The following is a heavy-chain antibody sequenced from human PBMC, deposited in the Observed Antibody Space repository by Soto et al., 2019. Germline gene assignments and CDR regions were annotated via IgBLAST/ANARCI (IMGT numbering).Heavy chain of an antibody. J-gene: IGHJ4*02. CDR2: IWHLGTT. D-gene: IGHD3-3*01. Sequence: SETLSLTCAVSGVSISNKNWWSWLRPPPGKGLEWIGEIWHLGTTNYNPSLESRVTISMDKSQNQFSLRLSSVTAADTAVYYCARVGWGSGYNYYTNFDYWGQGALVTVSS. CDR3: ARVGWGSGYNYYTNFDY. V-gene: IGHV4-4*02. CDR1: GVSISNKNW.